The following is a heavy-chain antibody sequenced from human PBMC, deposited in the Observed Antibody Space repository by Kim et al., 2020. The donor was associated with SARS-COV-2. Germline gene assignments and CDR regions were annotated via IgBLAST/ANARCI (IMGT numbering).Heavy chain of an antibody. D-gene: IGHD5-18*01. Sequence: ASVKVSCKASGYTFTSYDINWVRQATGQGLEWMGWMNPNSGNTGYAQKFQGRVTMTRNTSISTAYMELSSLRSEDTAVYYCARGLRWALIQLWSSPYGMDVWGQGTTVTVSS. CDR2: MNPNSGNT. J-gene: IGHJ6*02. CDR1: GYTFTSYD. V-gene: IGHV1-8*01. CDR3: ARGLRWALIQLWSSPYGMDV.